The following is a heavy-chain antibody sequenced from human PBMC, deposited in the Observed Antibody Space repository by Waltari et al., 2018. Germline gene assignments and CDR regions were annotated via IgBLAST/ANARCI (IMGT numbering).Heavy chain of an antibody. V-gene: IGHV1-69-2*01. J-gene: IGHJ6*02. CDR3: ATGGAVTAIPSEYYYYGMDV. CDR2: VDPEEGET. Sequence: EVQLVQSGAEVKKPGATVKISCKVSGYTFTAYSMHWVQQAPGNRPEWRGLVDPEEGETIDAEKVQGSVTITADTSTDTADMELRSRRSEETAVYYCATGGAVTAIPSEYYYYGMDVWGQGTTVTVSS. CDR1: GYTFTAYS. D-gene: IGHD2-21*02.